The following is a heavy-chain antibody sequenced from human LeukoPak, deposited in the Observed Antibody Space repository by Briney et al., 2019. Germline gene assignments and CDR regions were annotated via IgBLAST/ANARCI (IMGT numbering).Heavy chain of an antibody. V-gene: IGHV4-59*12. J-gene: IGHJ4*02. CDR1: GGSISSYY. CDR3: ARSSSWCFDY. D-gene: IGHD6-13*01. Sequence: SETLSLTCTVSGGSISSYYWSWIRQPPGKGLEWIGYIYYSGSTNYNPSLKSRVTISVDTSKNQFSLKLSSVTAADTAVYYCARSSSWCFDYWGQGTLVTVSS. CDR2: IYYSGST.